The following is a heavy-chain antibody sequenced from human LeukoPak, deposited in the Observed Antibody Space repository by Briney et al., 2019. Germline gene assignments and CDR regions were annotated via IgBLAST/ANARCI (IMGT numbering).Heavy chain of an antibody. CDR3: ARGYTSGWSPALDI. Sequence: KPSETLSLTCTVSGGSISSYYWSWIRQPPGKGLEWIGYIYYSGSTKYNPSLKSRVTISVDTSKNQFSLNLSSVTAADTAVYYCARGYTSGWSPALDIWGQGTLVTVSS. J-gene: IGHJ4*02. CDR1: GGSISSYY. CDR2: IYYSGST. D-gene: IGHD6-19*01. V-gene: IGHV4-59*01.